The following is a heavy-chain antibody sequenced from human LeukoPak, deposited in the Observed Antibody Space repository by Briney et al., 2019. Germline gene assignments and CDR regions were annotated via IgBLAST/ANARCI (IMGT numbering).Heavy chain of an antibody. CDR2: IIPIFGIA. J-gene: IGHJ1*01. V-gene: IGHV1-69*04. D-gene: IGHD2-15*01. Sequence: SVKVSCKASGGTFSSYAISWVRQAPGQGLEWMGRIIPIFGIANYAQKFQGRVTITADKSTSTAYMELSSLRSEDTAVYYCARGTVMVGDRPEYFQHWGQGTLVTVSS. CDR3: ARGTVMVGDRPEYFQH. CDR1: GGTFSSYA.